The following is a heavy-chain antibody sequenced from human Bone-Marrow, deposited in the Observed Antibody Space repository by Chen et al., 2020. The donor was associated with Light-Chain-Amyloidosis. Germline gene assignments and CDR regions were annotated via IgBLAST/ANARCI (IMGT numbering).Heavy chain of an antibody. CDR2: VYNSGST. CDR1: GAPMSSREYY. D-gene: IGHD1-26*01. V-gene: IGHV4-39*07. Sequence: QLQESGPGLVEPSETLSLTCIVSGAPMSSREYYWAWVRQPPGKGLEWIGRVYNSGSTRYNPSLKSRITISVNTAKNQFSLNLTSVTATDTAVYYCVRDVMSTTGHRWFESWGQGTVVTVS. CDR3: VRDVMSTTGHRWFES. J-gene: IGHJ5*01.